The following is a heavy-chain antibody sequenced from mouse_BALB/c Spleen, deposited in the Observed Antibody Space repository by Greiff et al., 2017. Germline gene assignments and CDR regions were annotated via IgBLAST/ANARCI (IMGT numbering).Heavy chain of an antibody. V-gene: IGHV1S137*01. CDR1: GYTFTDYA. CDR3: ARGGNYGYFDV. J-gene: IGHJ1*01. Sequence: VQLVESGAELVRPGVSVKISCKGSGYTFTDYAMHWVKQSHAKSLEWIGVISTYYGDASYNQKFKGKATMTVDKSSSTAYMELARLTSEDSAIYYCARGGNYGYFDVWGAGTTVTVSS. CDR2: ISTYYGDA.